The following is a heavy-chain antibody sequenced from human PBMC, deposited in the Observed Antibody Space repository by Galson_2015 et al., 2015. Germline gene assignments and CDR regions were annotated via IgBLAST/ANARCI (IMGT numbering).Heavy chain of an antibody. Sequence: SVKVSCKASGYTFTGYYIHWVRQAPGQGLEWMGWINPNSGGTNYAQKFQGWVTMTRDTSISTAYMELSRLRSDDTAVYYCARDEGPDTADMPVAFFRYYYGMDVWGQGTTVTVSS. CDR2: INPNSGGT. J-gene: IGHJ6*02. CDR1: GYTFTGYY. V-gene: IGHV1-2*04. CDR3: ARDEGPDTADMPVAFFRYYYGMDV. D-gene: IGHD2-2*01.